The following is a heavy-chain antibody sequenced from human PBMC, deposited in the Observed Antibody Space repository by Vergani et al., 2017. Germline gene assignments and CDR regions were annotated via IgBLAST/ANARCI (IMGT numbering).Heavy chain of an antibody. D-gene: IGHD2-15*01. J-gene: IGHJ3*01. CDR1: GGSISAGYYF. V-gene: IGHV4-61*02. CDR2: ISASGNA. Sequence: QVQLQASGPGRVKPSQTLSLTCTMSGGSISAGYYFWSWIRQPAGKGLEWLGHISASGNASHSPSLKTRVSMSGDKSKNQFSLTVTSVTAADTAIYFCARRSGGYYSGGKVHPLRTAFDVWGHGTVVTVSS. CDR3: ARRSGGYYSGGKVHPLRTAFDV.